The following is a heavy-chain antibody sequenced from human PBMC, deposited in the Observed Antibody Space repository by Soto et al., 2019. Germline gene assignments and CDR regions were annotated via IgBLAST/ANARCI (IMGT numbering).Heavy chain of an antibody. CDR3: ARDIYCSSTSCYDP. V-gene: IGHV4-31*03. J-gene: IGHJ5*02. D-gene: IGHD2-2*01. CDR1: GGSISSGGYY. CDR2: IYYSGST. Sequence: SETLSLTCTVSGGSISSGGYYWSWIRQHPGKGLEWIGYIYYSGSTYYNPSLRSRVTLSVDTSKNQFSLKLNSVTAADTAVYYCARDIYCSSTSCYDPWGQGTLVTVSS.